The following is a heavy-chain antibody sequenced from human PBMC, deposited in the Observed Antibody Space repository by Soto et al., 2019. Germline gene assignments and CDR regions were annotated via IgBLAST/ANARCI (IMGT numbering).Heavy chain of an antibody. D-gene: IGHD5-18*01. Sequence: SLKISCKGSGYSFTSYWISWVRQMPGKGLEWMGRIDPSDSYTNYSPSFQGHVTISADKSISTAYLQWSSLKASDTAMYYCASRDTAMVFSGGMDVWGQGTTVTVSS. V-gene: IGHV5-10-1*01. J-gene: IGHJ6*02. CDR2: IDPSDSYT. CDR1: GYSFTSYW. CDR3: ASRDTAMVFSGGMDV.